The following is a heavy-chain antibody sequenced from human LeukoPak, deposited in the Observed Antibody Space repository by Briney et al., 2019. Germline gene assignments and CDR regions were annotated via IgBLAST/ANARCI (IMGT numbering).Heavy chain of an antibody. J-gene: IGHJ4*02. CDR2: ISGSGGST. CDR3: ANAIYDSSGYYYSFDY. V-gene: IGHV3-23*01. D-gene: IGHD3-22*01. Sequence: GGSLRLSCAAYGFTFSSYAMSWVRQAPGKGLEWVSAISGSGGSTYYADSVKGRFTISRDNSKNTLYLQMNSLRAEDTAVYYCANAIYDSSGYYYSFDYWGQGTLVTVSS. CDR1: GFTFSSYA.